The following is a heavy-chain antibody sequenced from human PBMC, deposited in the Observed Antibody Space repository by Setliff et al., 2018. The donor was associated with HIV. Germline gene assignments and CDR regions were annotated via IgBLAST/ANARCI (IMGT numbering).Heavy chain of an antibody. Sequence: ASVKVSCKVYGYTLSELSIHWVRQVPGKRLEWMGYFDPQDGETVYADSVKGRFTISRDNSKNTLYLQMNSLRPEDTAVHYCARDSRWGSYNWNDGGFDIWGQGTMVTVSS. CDR3: ARDSRWGSYNWNDGGFDI. CDR2: FDPQDGET. CDR1: GYTLSELS. D-gene: IGHD1-20*01. J-gene: IGHJ3*02. V-gene: IGHV1-24*01.